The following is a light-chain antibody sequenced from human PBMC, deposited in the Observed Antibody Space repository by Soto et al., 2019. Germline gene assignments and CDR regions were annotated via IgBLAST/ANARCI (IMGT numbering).Light chain of an antibody. Sequence: SALTQPPSASGSPGQSVTISCTGTSSDVGGYNYVSWYQQHPGKVPKVMIYEVSKRPSGVPDRFSGSKSGNTASLTVSGLQAEDEADYYCSSYAGSNNVFGTGTKLTVL. J-gene: IGLJ1*01. CDR1: SSDVGGYNY. V-gene: IGLV2-8*01. CDR2: EVS. CDR3: SSYAGSNNV.